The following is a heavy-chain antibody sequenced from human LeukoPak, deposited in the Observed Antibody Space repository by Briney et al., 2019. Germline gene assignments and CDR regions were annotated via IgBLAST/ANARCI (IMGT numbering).Heavy chain of an antibody. CDR3: ARRRGTFDY. CDR2: INPNSGGT. J-gene: IGHJ4*02. CDR1: GYTFTDYY. Sequence: ASVKVSCKTSGYTFTDYYMHWVRQAPGQGLEWMGWINPNSGGTNYAQKFQGRVTMTRDTSISTAYMELSRLRSDDTAVYYCARRRGTFDYWGQGTLVTVSS. V-gene: IGHV1-2*02. D-gene: IGHD2-15*01.